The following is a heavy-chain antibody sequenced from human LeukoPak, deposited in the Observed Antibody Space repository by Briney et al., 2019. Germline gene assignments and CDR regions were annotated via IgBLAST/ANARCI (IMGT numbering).Heavy chain of an antibody. CDR1: GYTFTNYG. CDR3: ARGGGYQDY. CDR2: VSPSSGHT. J-gene: IGHJ4*02. V-gene: IGHV1-18*01. D-gene: IGHD3-22*01. Sequence: ASVKVSCKAFGYTFTNYGITWLRQAPGQGLEWMGWVSPSSGHTNYTQNLQDRVTMTTDTPTNTAYMELRSLRSDDTAVYYCARGGGYQDYWGQGTLVTVSS.